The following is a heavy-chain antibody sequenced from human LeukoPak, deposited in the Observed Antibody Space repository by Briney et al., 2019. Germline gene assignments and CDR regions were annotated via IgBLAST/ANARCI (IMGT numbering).Heavy chain of an antibody. CDR1: GFSFSSYW. CDR2: IYSGGST. J-gene: IGHJ4*02. D-gene: IGHD6-6*01. V-gene: IGHV3-66*02. Sequence: AGGSLRLSCAVSGFSFSSYWMSWVRQAPGKGLEWVSVIYSGGSTYYADSVKGRFTISRDNSKNTLYLQMNSLRAEDTAVYYCAREEYSSSQYYFDYWGQGTLVTVSS. CDR3: AREEYSSSQYYFDY.